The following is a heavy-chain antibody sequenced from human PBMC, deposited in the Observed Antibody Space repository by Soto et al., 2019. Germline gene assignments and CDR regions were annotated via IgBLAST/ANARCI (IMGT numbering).Heavy chain of an antibody. Sequence: QVQLVQSGAEVKKPGSSVKVSCKASGGTFSSYAISWVRQAPGQGLEWMGGIIPVFGTANYAQQFQGRVTITADESTSTAYMDLGSLRSEDTAVYYCARDLGGSYYKLVGAFDIWGQGTMVTVSS. D-gene: IGHD1-26*01. CDR2: IIPVFGTA. J-gene: IGHJ3*02. V-gene: IGHV1-69*01. CDR3: ARDLGGSYYKLVGAFDI. CDR1: GGTFSSYA.